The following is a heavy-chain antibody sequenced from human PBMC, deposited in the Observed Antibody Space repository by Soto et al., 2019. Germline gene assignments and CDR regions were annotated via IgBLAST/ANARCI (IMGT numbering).Heavy chain of an antibody. V-gene: IGHV3-23*01. CDR2: ISSSGGST. Sequence: PGGSLRLSCAASGFAFSTYAMSWVRQAPGKGLEWVSGISSSGGSTNHADSVKGRFIISRDNSKNMVYLQMNSLRAEDTAVYYCACLAWFGDPVPPFDCWGQGTVVTVSS. CDR3: ACLAWFGDPVPPFDC. J-gene: IGHJ4*02. D-gene: IGHD3-10*01. CDR1: GFAFSTYA.